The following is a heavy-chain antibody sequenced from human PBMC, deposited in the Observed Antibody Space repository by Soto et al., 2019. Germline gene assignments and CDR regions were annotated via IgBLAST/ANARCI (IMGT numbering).Heavy chain of an antibody. D-gene: IGHD4-17*01. J-gene: IGHJ2*01. CDR1: GFTFSSYS. CDR3: ATYGDYNWYFDL. Sequence: GGSLRLSCAASGFTFSSYSINWVRQAPGKGLEWVSYISSGSSTTYYADSVKGRFTISRDNAKNSLYLQMNRLRAEDTAVYYCATYGDYNWYFDLWGRGTLVTVSS. V-gene: IGHV3-48*01. CDR2: ISSGSSTT.